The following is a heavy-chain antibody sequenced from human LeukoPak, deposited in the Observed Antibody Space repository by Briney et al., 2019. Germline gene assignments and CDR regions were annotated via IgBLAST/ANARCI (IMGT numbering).Heavy chain of an antibody. CDR1: GGSIGTFF. D-gene: IGHD3-10*01. CDR3: ARLASWSWYFDL. J-gene: IGHJ2*01. V-gene: IGHV4-59*08. CDR2: IHYSGTT. Sequence: PSETLSLTCTVSGGSIGTFFWSWVRQTPGKGLEWIGYIHYSGTTTYNPSLRGRATTSVDTSTNQFSLTVDSVTTADTAVYYCARLASWSWYFDLWGRGTLVPVSS.